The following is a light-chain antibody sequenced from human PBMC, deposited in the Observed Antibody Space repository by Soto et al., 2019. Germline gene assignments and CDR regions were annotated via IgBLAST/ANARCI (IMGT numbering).Light chain of an antibody. J-gene: IGLJ3*02. CDR3: ETWDSNTWV. CDR2: VEHSGSY. Sequence: QLVLTQSSSASASLGSSVKLTCTLGSGHSSYIIAWHQQQPGKAPRYLKKVEHSGSYNKGSGLPDRFSGSSSGADRYLTISNLQFEDEADYYCETWDSNTWVFGGGTKLTVL. CDR1: SGHSSYI. V-gene: IGLV4-60*02.